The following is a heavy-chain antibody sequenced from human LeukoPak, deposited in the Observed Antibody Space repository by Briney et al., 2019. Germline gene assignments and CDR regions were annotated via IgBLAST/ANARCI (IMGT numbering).Heavy chain of an antibody. D-gene: IGHD1-26*01. J-gene: IGHJ2*01. CDR1: GFTFSSYW. V-gene: IGHV3-21*01. CDR2: ISSSSNYI. Sequence: GGSLRLSCAASGFTFSSYWMSWVRQAPGKGLEWVSSISSSSNYIYYADSVKGRFTISRDNAKNSLYLQMNSLRAEDTAVYYCARGQSGFDLWGRGTLVTVSS. CDR3: ARGQSGFDL.